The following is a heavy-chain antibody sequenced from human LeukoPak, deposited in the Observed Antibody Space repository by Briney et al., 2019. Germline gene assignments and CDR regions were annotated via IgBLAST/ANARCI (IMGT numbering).Heavy chain of an antibody. V-gene: IGHV1-3*01. D-gene: IGHD2-2*01. CDR1: GYTFTSYA. Sequence: GASVKVSCKASGYTFTSYAMHWVRQAPGQRREWMGWINAGNGNTKYSQKFQGRVTITRDTSASTAYMELSSLRSEDTAVYYCARLGYCSSTSCWGFDYWGQGTLVTVSS. CDR3: ARLGYCSSTSCWGFDY. J-gene: IGHJ4*02. CDR2: INAGNGNT.